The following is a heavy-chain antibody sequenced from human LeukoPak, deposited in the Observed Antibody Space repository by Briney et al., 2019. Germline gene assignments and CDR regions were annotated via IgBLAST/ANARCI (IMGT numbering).Heavy chain of an antibody. V-gene: IGHV4-59*08. CDR3: ARQDNDYPYYFDY. CDR1: GGSISGFY. J-gene: IGHJ4*02. Sequence: SETLSPTCTVSGGSISGFYWSWLRQPPGKGLEWIGYIHYSGSTNYNPSLKSRVTISVDTSKNQFSLKLNSVTAADTAVYYCARQDNDYPYYFDYWGQGTLVTVSS. D-gene: IGHD4-11*01. CDR2: IHYSGST.